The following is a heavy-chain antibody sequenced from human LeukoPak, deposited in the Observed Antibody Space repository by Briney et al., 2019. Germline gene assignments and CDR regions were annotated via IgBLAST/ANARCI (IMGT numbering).Heavy chain of an antibody. CDR3: AKVDYGSGSYGAFDS. CDR2: ISASGNST. J-gene: IGHJ3*02. Sequence: PGGSLRLSCAASGSTFDTYAMNWVRQAPGKGLDWVSAISASGNSTYYTASVKGRFTISRDGSKNTLYLQMNSLRVEDTAVYYCAKVDYGSGSYGAFDSWGLGTMVTVSS. D-gene: IGHD3-10*01. CDR1: GSTFDTYA. V-gene: IGHV3-23*01.